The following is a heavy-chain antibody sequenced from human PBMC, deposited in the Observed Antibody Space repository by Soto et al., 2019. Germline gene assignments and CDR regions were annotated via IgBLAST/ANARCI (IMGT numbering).Heavy chain of an antibody. J-gene: IGHJ4*02. CDR2: ISGSDGKT. Sequence: WGSLRISCAPSAFSFGSYALSWVRQAPGKGLEWVSTISGSDGKTFYADSVKGRFSISRDTSQNTLYLQMNSLRADDTAIYYCARWSYLDYWGQGTRVTGSS. V-gene: IGHV3-23*01. CDR1: AFSFGSYA. D-gene: IGHD3-3*01. CDR3: ARWSYLDY.